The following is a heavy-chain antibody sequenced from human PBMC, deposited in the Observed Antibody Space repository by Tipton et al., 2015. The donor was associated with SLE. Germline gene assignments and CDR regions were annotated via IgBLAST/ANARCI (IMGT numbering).Heavy chain of an antibody. D-gene: IGHD3-22*01. J-gene: IGHJ3*02. CDR1: GGSFSGYY. CDR2: IYTSGST. V-gene: IGHV4-34*10. Sequence: TLSLTCAVYGGSFSGYYWSWIRQPPGKGLEWIGYIYTSGSTNYNPSLKSRVTMSVDTSKNQFSLKLSSVTAADTAVYYCARPAGGYYDSSGYYDAFDIWGQGTMVTVSS. CDR3: ARPAGGYYDSSGYYDAFDI.